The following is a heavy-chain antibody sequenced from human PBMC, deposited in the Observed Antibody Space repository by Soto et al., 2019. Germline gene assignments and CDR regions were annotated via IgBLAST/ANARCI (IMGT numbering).Heavy chain of an antibody. CDR3: ARLQHYGMDL. V-gene: IGHV5-51*01. CDR1: GDTCVIYW. Sequence: KVCRSGAGDTCVIYWVGWVRQMPGKGLEWMGIIYPSDSDTRYSPSFQGQVTISADKSISTAYLQWSSLKASDTAMYYCARLQHYGMDLWGQGTTVTVSS. CDR2: IYPSDSDT. J-gene: IGHJ6*02. D-gene: IGHD2-2*01.